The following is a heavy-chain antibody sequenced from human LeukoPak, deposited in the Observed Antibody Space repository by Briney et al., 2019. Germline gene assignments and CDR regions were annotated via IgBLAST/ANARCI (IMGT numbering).Heavy chain of an antibody. CDR2: INHSGST. CDR1: GGSFSGYY. Sequence: SETLSLTCAVYGGSFSGYYWSWIRQPPGKGLEWIGEINHSGSTNYNPSLKSRVTISVDTSKNQFYLKLSSVTAADTAVYYCARDCSSTSCYTVDFDYWGQGTLVTVSS. J-gene: IGHJ4*02. D-gene: IGHD2-2*02. V-gene: IGHV4-34*01. CDR3: ARDCSSTSCYTVDFDY.